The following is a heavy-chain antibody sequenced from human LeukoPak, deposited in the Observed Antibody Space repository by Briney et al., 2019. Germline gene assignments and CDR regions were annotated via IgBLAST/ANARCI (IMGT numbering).Heavy chain of an antibody. CDR2: IYTNGST. J-gene: IGHJ3*02. V-gene: IGHV4-4*09. Sequence: PSETLSLTCTVSGGTISSYYWSWIRQPPGKGLEWIGYIYTNGSTNYNPSLKSRVTISVDTSKNQFSLKLSSVTAADTAVYYCARHTPYYYDSSGYYYKDAFDIWGQGTMVTVSS. D-gene: IGHD3-22*01. CDR3: ARHTPYYYDSSGYYYKDAFDI. CDR1: GGTISSYY.